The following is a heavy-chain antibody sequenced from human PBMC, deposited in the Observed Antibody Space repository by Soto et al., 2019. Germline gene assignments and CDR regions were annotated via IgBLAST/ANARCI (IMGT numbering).Heavy chain of an antibody. CDR1: GDSVSANSGA. CDR2: TYYRSQWYY. CDR3: ARDAAGYSGYYFYYGLDV. V-gene: IGHV6-1*01. D-gene: IGHD5-12*01. Sequence: SQTLSLTCVISGDSVSANSGAWNWIRQSPSRGLEWLGRTYYRSQWYYDYADSVRGRISITPDTSKNRFSLQLNSVTPEDTAVYFCARDAAGYSGYYFYYGLDVWGQGTTATVSS. J-gene: IGHJ6*02.